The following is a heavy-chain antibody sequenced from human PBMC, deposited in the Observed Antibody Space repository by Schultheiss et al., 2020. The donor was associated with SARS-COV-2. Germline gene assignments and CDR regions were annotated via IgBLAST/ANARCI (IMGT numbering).Heavy chain of an antibody. V-gene: IGHV3-23*01. J-gene: IGHJ4*02. Sequence: GESLKISCAASGFTFSSYAMSWVRQAPGKGLEWVSAISSGGGSTYCPDSVKGRFTISRDNSKNTLYLQMNSLRAEDTAVYYCAKEKLNYFDYWGQGTLVTVSS. CDR1: GFTFSSYA. CDR2: ISSGGGST. D-gene: IGHD1-7*01. CDR3: AKEKLNYFDY.